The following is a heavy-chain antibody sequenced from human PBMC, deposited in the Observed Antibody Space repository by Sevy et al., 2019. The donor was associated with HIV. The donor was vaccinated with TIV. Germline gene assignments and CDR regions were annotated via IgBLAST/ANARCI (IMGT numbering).Heavy chain of an antibody. D-gene: IGHD2-21*02. Sequence: GGSLRLSCAASGFTFTLYAIRWVRQAPGKGLEWVALISYSGTNKYYADSVKGRFTISRDDSKNTAYLQMNNLRTDHTAVYYCARVAVEYCTDDCYHRFDYWGQGTQVTVSS. CDR2: ISYSGTNK. CDR3: ARVAVEYCTDDCYHRFDY. J-gene: IGHJ4*02. V-gene: IGHV3-30-3*01. CDR1: GFTFTLYA.